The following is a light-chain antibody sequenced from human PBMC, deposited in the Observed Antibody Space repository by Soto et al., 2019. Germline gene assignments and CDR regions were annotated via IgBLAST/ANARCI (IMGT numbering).Light chain of an antibody. Sequence: EIVLTQSPGTLSLSPGERATLSCRASQSVTSSYLAWWQQKPGQAPRLLIYGASSRATGIPDRSSGSGSGTDFTLTISRLEPEDFAVYFCQQYGSSPTTFGQGTKVDIK. CDR1: QSVTSSY. CDR3: QQYGSSPTT. J-gene: IGKJ1*01. V-gene: IGKV3-20*01. CDR2: GAS.